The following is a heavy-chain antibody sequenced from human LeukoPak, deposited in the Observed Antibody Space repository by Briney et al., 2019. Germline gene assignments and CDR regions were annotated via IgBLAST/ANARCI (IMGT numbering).Heavy chain of an antibody. CDR3: ARGPLDSGYTYFDY. J-gene: IGHJ4*02. CDR2: IYYSGST. V-gene: IGHV4-59*01. CDR1: GGSISSYY. D-gene: IGHD5-12*01. Sequence: SETLSLTCTVSGGSISSYYWSWIRQPPGKGLEWIGYIYYSGSTNYNPSLKSRVTISVDTSKNQFSLKLSSVTAADTAVYYCARGPLDSGYTYFDYWGQGTLVTVSS.